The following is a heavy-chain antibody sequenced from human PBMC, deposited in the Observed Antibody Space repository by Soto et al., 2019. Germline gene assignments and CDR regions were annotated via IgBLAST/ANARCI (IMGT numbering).Heavy chain of an antibody. CDR3: ASGTTVVTHFDY. J-gene: IGHJ4*02. CDR1: GGSISSYY. CDR2: IYTSGST. V-gene: IGHV4-4*07. Sequence: SESLSLTGTVSGGSISSYYWNWIRQPAGKGLEWIGRIYTSGSTNYNPSLKSRVTMSVDTSKKQLSLKLSSVTAADTAVYYCASGTTVVTHFDYWGQGTLVTVSS. D-gene: IGHD4-17*01.